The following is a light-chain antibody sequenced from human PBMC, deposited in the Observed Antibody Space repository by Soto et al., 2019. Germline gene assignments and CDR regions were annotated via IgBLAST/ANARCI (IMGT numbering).Light chain of an antibody. CDR1: QSISRY. V-gene: IGKV1-39*01. CDR3: QQSYGNPIT. Sequence: DIQMTQSPSTLSASVGDRVTITCRASQSISRYLNWYQHTQGKAPNLLIYVASSLQSEVPSRFSGSGSGTDFTLTITSLQPEDFETYYCQQSYGNPITFGQGTRLEIK. J-gene: IGKJ5*01. CDR2: VAS.